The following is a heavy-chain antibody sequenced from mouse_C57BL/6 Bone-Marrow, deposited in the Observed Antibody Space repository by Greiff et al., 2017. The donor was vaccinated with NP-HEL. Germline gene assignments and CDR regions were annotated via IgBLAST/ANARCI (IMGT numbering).Heavy chain of an antibody. CDR3: ARSHYYYGSSGFAY. Sequence: QVQLQQSGAELVRPGTSVKMSCKASGYTFTNYWIGWAKQRPGHGLEWIGDIYPGGGYTNYNEKFKGKATLTADISSSTAYMQFSSLTSEDSAIYYCARSHYYYGSSGFAYWGQGTLVTVSA. V-gene: IGHV1-63*01. J-gene: IGHJ3*01. CDR1: GYTFTNYW. D-gene: IGHD1-1*01. CDR2: IYPGGGYT.